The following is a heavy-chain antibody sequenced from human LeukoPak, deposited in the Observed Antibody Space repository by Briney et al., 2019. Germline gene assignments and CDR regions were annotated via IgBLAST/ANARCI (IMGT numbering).Heavy chain of an antibody. CDR3: AKDKSYSSGWVGAFDI. J-gene: IGHJ3*02. CDR2: ISGSGSST. Sequence: GGSLRLSCAASGFIFSSYAMNWVRQAPGKGLEWVSGISGSGSSTYYADSVKGRFTVFRDNSENTLYLEMNSLRAEDTAAYYCAKDKSYSSGWVGAFDIWGQGTMVTVSS. D-gene: IGHD6-19*01. CDR1: GFIFSSYA. V-gene: IGHV3-23*01.